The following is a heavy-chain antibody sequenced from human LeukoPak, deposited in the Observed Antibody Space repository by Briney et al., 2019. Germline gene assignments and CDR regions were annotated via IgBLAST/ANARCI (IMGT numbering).Heavy chain of an antibody. Sequence: GGSLRLSCAASGFTFSSYWMSWVRQAPGKGLEWVANIKQDGSEKYYVDSVKGRFTISRDNAKNSLYLQMNSLRAEDTAVYYCARDYYDSSGYYDYWVQGTLVTVSS. V-gene: IGHV3-7*01. CDR1: GFTFSSYW. CDR2: IKQDGSEK. CDR3: ARDYYDSSGYYDY. J-gene: IGHJ4*02. D-gene: IGHD3-22*01.